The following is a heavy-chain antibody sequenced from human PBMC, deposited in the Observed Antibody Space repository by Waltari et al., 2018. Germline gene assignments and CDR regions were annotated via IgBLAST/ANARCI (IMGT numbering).Heavy chain of an antibody. J-gene: IGHJ6*02. D-gene: IGHD3-16*02. V-gene: IGHV4-59*08. Sequence: QVQLQESGPGLVKPSETLSLTCTVSGGSISSYYWSWIRQPPGKGLEWIGYIYYSGSTNSNPSRKGRVTISVDTSKNQFSLQLSSVTAADTAVYYCARGARLGELSLYGGYYYGMDVWGQGTTVTVSS. CDR1: GGSISSYY. CDR2: IYYSGST. CDR3: ARGARLGELSLYGGYYYGMDV.